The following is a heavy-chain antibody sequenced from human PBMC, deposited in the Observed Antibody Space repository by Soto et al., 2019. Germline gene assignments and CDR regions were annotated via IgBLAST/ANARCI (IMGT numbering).Heavy chain of an antibody. D-gene: IGHD3-9*01. V-gene: IGHV1-18*01. CDR1: GYTFTSYG. CDR3: ARDRPPDYDILTGYSYGMDV. J-gene: IGHJ6*02. CDR2: ISAYNGNT. Sequence: QVQLVQSGAEVKKPGASVKVSCKASGYTFTSYGISWVRQAPGQGLEWMGWISAYNGNTNYAQKLQGRVTMTTDTSTSKASMELRSLRSDATAVYYCARDRPPDYDILTGYSYGMDVWGQGTTVTVSS.